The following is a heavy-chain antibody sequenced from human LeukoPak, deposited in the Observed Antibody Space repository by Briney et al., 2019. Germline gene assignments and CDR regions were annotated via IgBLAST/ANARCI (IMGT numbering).Heavy chain of an antibody. CDR3: AREIPGASSDY. CDR2: ISDSGSTI. Sequence: PGGSLRLSCAGSGFTFSSCEMNWVRQAPGKGLEWVSYISDSGSTIYYADSVKGRFTTSRDNAKNSLYLQMNSLRAEDTAVYYCAREIPGASSDYWGQGTLVTVSS. D-gene: IGHD4-17*01. V-gene: IGHV3-48*03. CDR1: GFTFSSCE. J-gene: IGHJ4*02.